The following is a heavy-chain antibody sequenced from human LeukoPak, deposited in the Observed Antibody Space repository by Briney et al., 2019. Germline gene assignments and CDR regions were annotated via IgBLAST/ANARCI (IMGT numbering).Heavy chain of an antibody. V-gene: IGHV4-30-4*01. CDR1: GGSISSGDYY. CDR2: IYYSGST. Sequence: SETLSLTCTVPGGSISSGDYYWSWIRQPPGKGLEWIGHIYYSGSTYYNPSLKSRVTISVDTSKNQFSLDLSSVTAADTAVYYCARENGYGVSACWGQGTLVAVSS. J-gene: IGHJ4*02. D-gene: IGHD4-17*01. CDR3: ARENGYGVSAC.